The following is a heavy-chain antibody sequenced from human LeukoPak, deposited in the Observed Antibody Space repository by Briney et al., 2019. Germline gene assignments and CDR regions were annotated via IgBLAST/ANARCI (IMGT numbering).Heavy chain of an antibody. CDR3: ARQGKDGYRVVDY. D-gene: IGHD5-24*01. V-gene: IGHV5-51*01. Sequence: GESLQISCQGSGSSFTSCWIGWVRQVPGKGLEWMGIIWPDDSDKRYSPSFQGQVTISADKSISTAYLQWSSLKASDTAMYYGARQGKDGYRVVDYWGQGTLVTVSS. J-gene: IGHJ4*02. CDR2: IWPDDSDK. CDR1: GSSFTSCW.